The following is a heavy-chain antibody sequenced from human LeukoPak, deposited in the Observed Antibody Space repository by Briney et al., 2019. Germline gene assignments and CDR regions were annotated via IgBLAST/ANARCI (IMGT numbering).Heavy chain of an antibody. Sequence: SETLSLTCSVSGDSISSSGHHWGWIRQPPGKGLEWIGTIYYSENTYHNPSLKRRVTISADTSTTQFSLKLTSVTASDTAVYFCARHGDWNDIQYWGQGILVTVSS. CDR3: ARHGDWNDIQY. CDR1: GDSISSSGHH. J-gene: IGHJ4*02. V-gene: IGHV4-39*01. D-gene: IGHD1-1*01. CDR2: IYYSENT.